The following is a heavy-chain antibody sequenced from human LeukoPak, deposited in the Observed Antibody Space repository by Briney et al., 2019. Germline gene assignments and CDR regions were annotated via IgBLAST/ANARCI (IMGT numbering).Heavy chain of an antibody. D-gene: IGHD6-19*01. V-gene: IGHV4-59*08. CDR1: GGSISTFY. CDR3: ARHGYSSGSLAWFDP. J-gene: IGHJ5*02. CDR2: IYYSGTT. Sequence: PSETLSLTCTVSGGSISTFYWSWIRQRPGKGLEWIGYIYYSGTTNYNPSLKSRVTISVDMSKSQFSLTLSSVTAADTALYYCARHGYSSGSLAWFDPWGQGTQVTVSS.